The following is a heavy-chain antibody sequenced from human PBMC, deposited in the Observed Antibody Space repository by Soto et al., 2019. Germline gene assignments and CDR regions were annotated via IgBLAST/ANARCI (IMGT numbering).Heavy chain of an antibody. CDR3: AKDRDSYGMDV. CDR1: GFTFSSYG. V-gene: IGHV3-30*18. CDR2: ISYDGSNK. D-gene: IGHD3-22*01. Sequence: SGGSLRLSCAASGFTFSSYGMHWVRQAPGKGLEWVAVISYDGSNKYYADSVKGRFTISRDNSKNTLYLQMNSLRAEDTAVYYCAKDRDSYGMDVWGQGTTVTVSS. J-gene: IGHJ6*02.